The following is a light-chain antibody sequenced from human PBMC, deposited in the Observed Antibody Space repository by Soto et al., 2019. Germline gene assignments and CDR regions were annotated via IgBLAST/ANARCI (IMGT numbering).Light chain of an antibody. CDR2: AAA. Sequence: DIQMTQSPSSLSASVGDRVTITCRASQSINNYLNWYQQKSGSAPQLLIYAAAKFQSTVPLRFRGSGSATTYTLPILSLLPDDFATDYCQQSYNALLWTFGQGTKVEMK. CDR3: QQSYNALLWT. V-gene: IGKV1-39*01. CDR1: QSINNY. J-gene: IGKJ1*01.